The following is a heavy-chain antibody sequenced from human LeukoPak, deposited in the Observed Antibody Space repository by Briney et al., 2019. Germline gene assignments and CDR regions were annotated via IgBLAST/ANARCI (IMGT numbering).Heavy chain of an antibody. D-gene: IGHD6-19*01. V-gene: IGHV1-69*13. CDR2: IIPIFGTA. CDR1: GGIFSSYA. J-gene: IGHJ4*02. Sequence: GASVKVSCKASGGIFSSYAISWVRQAPGQGLEWMGGIIPIFGTANYAQKFQGRVTITADESTSTAYMELSSLRSEDTAVYYCARRMSGWYIGYFDYWGQGTLVTVSS. CDR3: ARRMSGWYIGYFDY.